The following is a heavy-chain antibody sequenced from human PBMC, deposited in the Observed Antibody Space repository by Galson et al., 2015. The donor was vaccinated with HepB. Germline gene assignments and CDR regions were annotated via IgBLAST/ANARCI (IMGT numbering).Heavy chain of an antibody. J-gene: IGHJ5*02. CDR1: GFNFSAYS. Sequence: SLRLSCAASGFNFSAYSMNWVRQAPGEGLQWVSYIGKTSRGIYYTDSVKGRFTISRDNAKNSVTLQMNSLRVEDTAIYYCARFVGAQYRDYNNWFDPWGQGTLVTVSS. V-gene: IGHV3-48*01. CDR3: ARFVGAQYRDYNNWFDP. CDR2: IGKTSRGI. D-gene: IGHD4-17*01.